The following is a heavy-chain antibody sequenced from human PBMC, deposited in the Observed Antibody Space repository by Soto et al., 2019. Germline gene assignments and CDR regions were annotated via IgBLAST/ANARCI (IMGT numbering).Heavy chain of an antibody. CDR3: ARPTRFYYDSSGQSAWFDP. Sequence: GASVKVSCKASGGTFSSYAISWVRQAPGQGLEWMGGIIPIFGTANYAQKFQGRVTITADESTTTAYMELSSLRSEDTAVYYCARPTRFYYDSSGQSAWFDPWGQGTLVTVS. CDR1: GGTFSSYA. D-gene: IGHD3-22*01. J-gene: IGHJ5*02. CDR2: IIPIFGTA. V-gene: IGHV1-69*13.